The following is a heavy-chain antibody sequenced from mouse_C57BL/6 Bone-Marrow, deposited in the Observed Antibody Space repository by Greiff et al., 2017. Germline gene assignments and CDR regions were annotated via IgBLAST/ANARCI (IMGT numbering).Heavy chain of an antibody. CDR3: ARHEDQGGGDAWFAY. Sequence: VQGVESGAELVKPGASVKLSCKASGYTFTEYTIHWVKQRSGQGLEWIGWFYPGSGSIKYNEKFKDKATLTADKSSSTVYMELSRLTSEDSAVYFCARHEDQGGGDAWFAYWGQGTLVTVSA. CDR1: GYTFTEYT. CDR2: FYPGSGSI. J-gene: IGHJ3*01. V-gene: IGHV1-62-2*01. D-gene: IGHD2-13*01.